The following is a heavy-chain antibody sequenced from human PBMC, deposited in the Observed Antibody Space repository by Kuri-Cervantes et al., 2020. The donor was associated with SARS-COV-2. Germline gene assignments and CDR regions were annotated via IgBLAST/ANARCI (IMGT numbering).Heavy chain of an antibody. J-gene: IGHJ4*02. CDR1: GYPISSCYY. CDR2: IYYSGST. D-gene: IGHD6-6*01. CDR3: ARSYLGWSSSSAV. V-gene: IGHV4-38-2*01. Sequence: SETLSLTCAVSGYPISSCYYWGWIRQPPGKGLEWIGSIYYSGSTYYNPSLKSRVTISVDTSKNQFPLKLSSVTAADTAVYYCARSYLGWSSSSAVWGQGTLVTVSS.